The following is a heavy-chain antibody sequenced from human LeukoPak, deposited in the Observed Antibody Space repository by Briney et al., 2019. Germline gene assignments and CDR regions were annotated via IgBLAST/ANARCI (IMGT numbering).Heavy chain of an antibody. J-gene: IGHJ1*01. CDR1: GFTFDDYA. CDR2: ISWNSGSI. D-gene: IGHD6-13*01. Sequence: QPGRSLRLSCAASGFTFDDYAMHWVRQAPGKGLEWVSGISWNSGSIGYADSVKGRFTISRDNSKNTLYLQMNSLRAEDTAVYYCAKDGRFSSSWTQYFQHWGQGTLVTVSS. CDR3: AKDGRFSSSWTQYFQH. V-gene: IGHV3-9*01.